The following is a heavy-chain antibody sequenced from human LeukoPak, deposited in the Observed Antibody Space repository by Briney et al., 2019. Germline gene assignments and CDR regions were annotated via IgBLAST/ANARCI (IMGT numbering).Heavy chain of an antibody. Sequence: GGSLRLSCSASGFTFRSYWMHLVRQVPGKGLVGVSRVNRDGRRTIQGDCVKGRFTLSRDNAKNTLYLQMNSLRAEATAVYYCARDQTFVGGIDSWGPGTLVTVSS. D-gene: IGHD2-21*01. CDR3: ARDQTFVGGIDS. CDR2: VNRDGRRT. V-gene: IGHV3-74*01. J-gene: IGHJ4*02. CDR1: GFTFRSYW.